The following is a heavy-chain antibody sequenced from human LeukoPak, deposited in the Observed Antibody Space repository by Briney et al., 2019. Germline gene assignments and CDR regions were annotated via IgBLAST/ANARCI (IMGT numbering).Heavy chain of an antibody. CDR2: MKPNSGNT. CDR1: GYTFTSYD. V-gene: IGHV1-8*01. CDR3: ARGIDYDYIWGSYRLPSPFDY. D-gene: IGHD3-16*02. J-gene: IGHJ4*02. Sequence: ASVKVSCKASGYTFTSYDIKWVRQATGQGLEWMGWMKPNSGNTGYAQKFQGRVTMTRNTSISTAYMELSSLRSEDTAVYYYARGIDYDYIWGSYRLPSPFDYWGQGTLVTVSS.